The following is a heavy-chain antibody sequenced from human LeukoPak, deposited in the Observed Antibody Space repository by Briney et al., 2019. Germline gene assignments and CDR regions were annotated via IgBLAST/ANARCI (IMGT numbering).Heavy chain of an antibody. J-gene: IGHJ6*03. V-gene: IGHV1-2*02. D-gene: IGHD3-22*01. Sequence: ASVKVSCKASGYIFTGYYIHWVRQAPGQGLEWMGWINPNSGGTNYAQKFQGRVTMTRDTSISTAYMELSRLRSDDTAVYYCARDTPYDSSGSGDYYYYYYMDVWGKGTTVTVSS. CDR3: ARDTPYDSSGSGDYYYYYYMDV. CDR1: GYIFTGYY. CDR2: INPNSGGT.